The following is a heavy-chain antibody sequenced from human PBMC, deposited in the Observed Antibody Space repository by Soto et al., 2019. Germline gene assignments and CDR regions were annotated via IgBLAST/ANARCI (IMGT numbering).Heavy chain of an antibody. V-gene: IGHV4-30-4*01. D-gene: IGHD2-15*01. CDR2: ISYSGST. CDR1: GGSISSGNSY. CDR3: ATMGTPATGLYFFDY. Sequence: QVQLQESGPGLVKPSQTLSLTCTVSGGSISSGNSYWSWIRQPPGTGLEWIGFISYSGSTYYSTSLKRRVNISVDTSKSQFSVNLSFVTAADTAVYYCATMGTPATGLYFFDYWGQGALVTVSS. J-gene: IGHJ4*02.